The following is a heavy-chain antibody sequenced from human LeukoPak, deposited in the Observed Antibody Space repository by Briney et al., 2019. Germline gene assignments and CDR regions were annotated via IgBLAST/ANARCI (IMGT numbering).Heavy chain of an antibody. D-gene: IGHD2-2*01. V-gene: IGHV3-21*01. CDR1: GFTFSSYS. CDR2: ISSSSSYI. CDR3: ARDALGYCSSTSCFNYYYYYMDV. Sequence: GGSLRLSCAAFGFTFSSYSMNWVRQAPGKGLEWVSSISSSSSYIYYADSVKGRFTISRDNAKNSLYLQMNSLRAEDTAVYYCARDALGYCSSTSCFNYYYYYMDVWGKGTTVTVSS. J-gene: IGHJ6*03.